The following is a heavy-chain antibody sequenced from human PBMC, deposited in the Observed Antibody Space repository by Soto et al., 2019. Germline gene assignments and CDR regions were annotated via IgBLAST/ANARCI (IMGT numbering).Heavy chain of an antibody. CDR1: GGSNSSGGYS. Sequence: QLQLQESGSGLVRPSQTLSLTCAVSGGSNSSGGYSWNWIRQPPGKGLEWIGYIYHSGSTLYNPSLKSRVTISVDKSKNPFSLTLSSVTAADTAVYYCASDQREGNWFDPWGQGTLVTVSS. CDR2: IYHSGST. J-gene: IGHJ5*02. CDR3: ASDQREGNWFDP. V-gene: IGHV4-30-2*01.